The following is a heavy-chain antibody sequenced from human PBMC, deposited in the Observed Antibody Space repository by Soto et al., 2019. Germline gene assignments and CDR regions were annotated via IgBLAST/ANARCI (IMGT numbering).Heavy chain of an antibody. J-gene: IGHJ3*02. CDR3: ARLWPPMIVGGTGAFDI. V-gene: IGHV5-51*01. CDR2: IYPGDSDT. D-gene: IGHD3-22*01. Sequence: PGESLKISCKGSGYSFSSYWIGWGRQMPGKGLEWMGIIYPGDSDTRYSPSFQGQVTISADKSISTAYLQWSSLKASDTAMYYCARLWPPMIVGGTGAFDIWGQGTMVTVSS. CDR1: GYSFSSYW.